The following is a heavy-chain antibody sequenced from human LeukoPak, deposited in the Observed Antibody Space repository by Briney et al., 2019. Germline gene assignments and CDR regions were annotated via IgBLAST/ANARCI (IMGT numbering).Heavy chain of an antibody. Sequence: ASVKVSCRASGYTFTGYYMHWVRQAPGQGLEWMGWINPNSGGTNYTQKFQGRVTMTRDTSISTAYMDLNRLRSDDTAVYYCARGTAVTTFWFDPWGQGTLVTVSS. D-gene: IGHD4-17*01. CDR1: GYTFTGYY. CDR2: INPNSGGT. CDR3: ARGTAVTTFWFDP. V-gene: IGHV1-2*02. J-gene: IGHJ5*02.